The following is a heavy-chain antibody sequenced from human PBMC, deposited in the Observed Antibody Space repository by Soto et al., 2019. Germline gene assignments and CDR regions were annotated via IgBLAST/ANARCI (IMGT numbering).Heavy chain of an antibody. CDR3: ARHGTGYSSFPDY. V-gene: IGHV4-39*01. D-gene: IGHD4-4*01. Sequence: QLQLQESGPGLVKPSETLSLTCTVSGGSISSTTDYWGWIRQPPGKGLEYIVSIYYSGNTYYNPSLKSRVTISTDTSKNQFSLKLSSVTAADTAVYYCARHGTGYSSFPDYWGHGTQVTVSS. J-gene: IGHJ4*01. CDR2: IYYSGNT. CDR1: GGSISSTTDY.